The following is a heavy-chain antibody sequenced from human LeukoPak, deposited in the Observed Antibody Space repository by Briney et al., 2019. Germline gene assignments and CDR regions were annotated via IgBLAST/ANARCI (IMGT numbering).Heavy chain of an antibody. CDR3: ARTPYSSGWSGRYYYGMDV. V-gene: IGHV2-70*11. D-gene: IGHD6-19*01. CDR2: IDWDDDK. J-gene: IGHJ6*02. CDR1: GFSLSTSGMC. Sequence: SGPTLVNPTQTLTLTCTFSGFSLSTSGMCVSWIRQPPGKALEWLARIDWDDDKYYSTSLKTRLTISKDTSKNQVVLTMTNMDPVDTATYYCARTPYSSGWSGRYYYGMDVWGQGTTVTVSS.